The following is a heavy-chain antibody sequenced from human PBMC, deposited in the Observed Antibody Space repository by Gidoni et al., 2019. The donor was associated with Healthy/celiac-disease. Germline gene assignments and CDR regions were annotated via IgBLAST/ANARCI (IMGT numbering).Heavy chain of an antibody. CDR3: AKDSSSSWYYAYGMDV. CDR1: GFTFSSYA. D-gene: IGHD3-10*01. Sequence: EVQLLESGGGLVQPGGSLRLSCAASGFTFSSYAMSWVRQAPGKGLEWVSAISGSGGSTYYADSVKGRFTISRDNSKNTLYLQMNSLRAEDTAVYYCAKDSSSSWYYAYGMDVWGQGTTVTVSS. V-gene: IGHV3-23*01. J-gene: IGHJ6*02. CDR2: ISGSGGST.